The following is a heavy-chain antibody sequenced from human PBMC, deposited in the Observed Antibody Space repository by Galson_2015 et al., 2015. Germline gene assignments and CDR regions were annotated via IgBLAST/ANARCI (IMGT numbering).Heavy chain of an antibody. CDR3: TTDPYMVGVRY. D-gene: IGHD3-10*01. CDR2: IKSKTDGGTK. J-gene: IGHJ4*02. V-gene: IGHV3-15*01. Sequence: SLRLSCAASGFTFSNAWMSWVRQAPGKGLEWVGRIKSKTDGGTKDYAAPVKGRFTISRDDSKNTLYLQMNSLKTEDTAVYYCTTDPYMVGVRYWGQGTLVTVSS. CDR1: GFTFSNAW.